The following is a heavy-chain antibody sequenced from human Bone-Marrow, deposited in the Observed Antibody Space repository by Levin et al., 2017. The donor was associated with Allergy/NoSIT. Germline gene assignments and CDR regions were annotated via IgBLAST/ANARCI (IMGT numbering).Heavy chain of an antibody. CDR2: IKNSGTT. J-gene: IGHJ6*02. D-gene: IGHD5-12*01. CDR3: ASLGYTISYYDYAMDV. Sequence: SETLSLTCSVSGGSISNSYWSWIRQAPGKGLEWVGYIKNSGTTKYNPSLNSRVTISADTSKNQVPLRLTSVNTADTAVSYCASLGYTISYYDYAMDVWGQGTTVTVSS. CDR1: GGSISNSY. V-gene: IGHV4-59*01.